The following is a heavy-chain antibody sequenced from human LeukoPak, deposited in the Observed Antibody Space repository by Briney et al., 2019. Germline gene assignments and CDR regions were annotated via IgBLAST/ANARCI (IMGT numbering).Heavy chain of an antibody. J-gene: IGHJ5*02. CDR2: IRYDGSNK. Sequence: PGGSLRLSCAASGFTFSSYGMHWVRQAPGKGLEWVTFIRYDGSNKYYADSVKGRFTISRDNSNNTLYLQMNSLRAEDTAVYYCARHSTRGITMVRGAFDPWGQGTLVTVSS. CDR3: ARHSTRGITMVRGAFDP. D-gene: IGHD3-10*01. CDR1: GFTFSSYG. V-gene: IGHV3-30*02.